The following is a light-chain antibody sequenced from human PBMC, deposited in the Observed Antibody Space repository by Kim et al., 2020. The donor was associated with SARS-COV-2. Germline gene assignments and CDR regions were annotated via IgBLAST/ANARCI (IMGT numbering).Light chain of an antibody. J-gene: IGKJ1*01. V-gene: IGKV1-39*01. CDR3: QQSYNTPRT. Sequence: IQMTQSPSSLSASVGDRVTLTCRASQSINSYLNWYQHKPGKAPDLLVHTASSLQSGVPSRFSGSGSGTDFTLTISSLQPEDFATYYCQQSYNTPRTFGQGTKVDIK. CDR1: QSINSY. CDR2: TAS.